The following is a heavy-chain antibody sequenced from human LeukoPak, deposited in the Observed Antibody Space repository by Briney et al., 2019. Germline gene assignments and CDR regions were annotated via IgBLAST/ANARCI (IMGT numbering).Heavy chain of an antibody. CDR3: ARDRIAAAAYFDY. J-gene: IGHJ4*02. CDR2: IWYDGSNK. Sequence: PGTSLRLSCAASGLTVSSNYLTWVRQAPGKGLEWVAVIWYDGSNKYYADSVKGRFTISRDNSKNTLYLQMNSLRVEDTAVYYCARDRIAAAAYFDYWGQGTLVTVSS. D-gene: IGHD6-13*01. V-gene: IGHV3-33*08. CDR1: GLTVSSNY.